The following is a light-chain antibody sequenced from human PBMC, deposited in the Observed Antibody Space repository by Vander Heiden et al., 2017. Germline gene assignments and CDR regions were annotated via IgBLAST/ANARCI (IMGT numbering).Light chain of an antibody. CDR3: SAWASSISENV. Sequence: QAGLTQPPSLSKGLRQTATLTSTGNSNNVRNRGAAWLQHQQGHTPNPLSSSNNNRPPGISERLPASRSGTTASLTITVLQPEDKDDYYCSAWASSISENVFGAGTKVTVL. CDR1: SNNVRNRG. V-gene: IGLV10-54*01. CDR2: SNN. J-gene: IGLJ1*01.